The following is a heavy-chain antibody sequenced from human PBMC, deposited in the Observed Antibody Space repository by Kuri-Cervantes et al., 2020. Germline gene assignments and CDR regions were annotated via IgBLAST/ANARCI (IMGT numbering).Heavy chain of an antibody. V-gene: IGHV2-5*02. CDR3: AHRLEVSKTYYDFWSGYYKNVYGMDV. D-gene: IGHD3-3*01. CDR2: IYWDDDK. CDR1: GFSLSTSGVG. Sequence: SGPTLVKPTQTLTLTCTFSGFSLSTSGVGVGWIRQPPGKALEWLALIYWDDDKRYSPSLKSRLTITKDTSKNQVVLTMTNMDPVDTATYCCAHRLEVSKTYYDFWSGYYKNVYGMDVWGQGTTVTVSS. J-gene: IGHJ6*02.